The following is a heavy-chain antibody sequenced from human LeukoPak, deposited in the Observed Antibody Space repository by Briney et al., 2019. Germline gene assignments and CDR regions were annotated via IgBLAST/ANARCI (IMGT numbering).Heavy chain of an antibody. CDR2: IYYSGST. J-gene: IGHJ6*04. CDR1: GGSFSSGSYY. Sequence: LETLSLTCTVSGGSFSSGSYYWSWIRQPPGKGLEWIGYIYYSGSTNYNPSLKSRVTISVDTSKNQFSLKLSSVTAADTAVYYCARVDGGGSGSYYKSRYYYGMDVWGKGTTVTVSS. V-gene: IGHV4-61*01. CDR3: ARVDGGGSGSYYKSRYYYGMDV. D-gene: IGHD3-10*01.